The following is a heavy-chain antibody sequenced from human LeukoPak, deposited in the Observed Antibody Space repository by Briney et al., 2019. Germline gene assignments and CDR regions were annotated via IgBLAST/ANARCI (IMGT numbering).Heavy chain of an antibody. J-gene: IGHJ4*02. V-gene: IGHV4-61*01. CDR2: VSYSGSS. CDR3: ARLQGRGDNYLDY. CDR1: GGSVSSGNYY. D-gene: IGHD7-27*01. Sequence: SETLSLTCTVSGGSVSSGNYYWTWIRQPPGKRLEWIAYVSYSGSSSSNPSLESRVTISVDMSKNQFSLRLSSVTASDTAVYYCARLQGRGDNYLDYWGQGTLVTVSS.